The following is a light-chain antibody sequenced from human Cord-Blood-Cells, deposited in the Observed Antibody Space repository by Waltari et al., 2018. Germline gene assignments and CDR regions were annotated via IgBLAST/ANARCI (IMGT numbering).Light chain of an antibody. V-gene: IGKV4-1*01. CDR2: WAS. CDR3: QQYYSTPWT. Sequence: DIVMTQSPDSLAVSLGERATINCKSSQSVLYSSNNKNYLAWYQQKPGKPPTLLMYWASTRESGVPDRFSGSGSGTDFTLTISSLQAEDVAVYYCQQYYSTPWTFGQGTKVEIK. CDR1: QSVLYSSNNKNY. J-gene: IGKJ1*01.